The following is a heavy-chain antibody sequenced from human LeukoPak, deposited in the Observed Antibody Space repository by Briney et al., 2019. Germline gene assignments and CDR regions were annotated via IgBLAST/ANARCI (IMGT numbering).Heavy chain of an antibody. J-gene: IGHJ4*02. CDR2: IYHSGST. Sequence: SGTLSLTCAVSGGSISSSNWWSWVRQPPGKGLEWIGEIYHSGSTNYDPSLKSRVTISVDKSKNQFSLKLSSVTAADTAVYYCARVGVLEDCGGDCYYFDYWGQGTLVTVSS. D-gene: IGHD2-21*02. CDR1: GGSISSSNW. CDR3: ARVGVLEDCGGDCYYFDY. V-gene: IGHV4-4*02.